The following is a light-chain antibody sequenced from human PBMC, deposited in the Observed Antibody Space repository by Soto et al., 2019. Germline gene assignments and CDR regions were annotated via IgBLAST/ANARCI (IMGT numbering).Light chain of an antibody. J-gene: IGKJ1*01. V-gene: IGKV3-20*01. CDR3: QHYGSSRT. Sequence: EIVLTQSPGTLSLSPGERATLSCRASQSVSSDHLAWYQQRAGQAPRLLIYGASSRAAGIPDRFSGSGSGTDISLTISRLEPEDFAVYYCQHYGSSRTFGQGTKVEIK. CDR1: QSVSSDH. CDR2: GAS.